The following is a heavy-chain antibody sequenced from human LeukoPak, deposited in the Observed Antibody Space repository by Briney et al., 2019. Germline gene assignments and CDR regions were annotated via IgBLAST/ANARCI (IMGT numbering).Heavy chain of an antibody. CDR3: ARDAGIAARTYYFDY. Sequence: MASETLSLTCAVYGGSFSGYYWSWIRQPPGKGLEWIGEINHSGSTNYNPSLKSRVTISVDTSKNQFSLKLSSVTAADTAVYYCARDAGIAARTYYFDYWGQGTLVTVSS. J-gene: IGHJ4*02. D-gene: IGHD6-6*01. V-gene: IGHV4-34*01. CDR1: GGSFSGYY. CDR2: INHSGST.